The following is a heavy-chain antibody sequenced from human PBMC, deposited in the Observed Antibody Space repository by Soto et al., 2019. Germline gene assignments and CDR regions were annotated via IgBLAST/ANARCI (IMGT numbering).Heavy chain of an antibody. Sequence: DVQLVQSGAEVKKPGDSLKISCQGSGYRFSDYWIGWVRQTPVKGLEWMGIIYAGDSEIKYSPSFQGQVTMTVDKSINFSYLQWSSRKGLDSAMDYCECFGAPALAHKWFDLWGQGTLVTVSP. V-gene: IGHV5-51*03. CDR1: GYRFSDYW. CDR2: IYAGDSEI. D-gene: IGHD3-16*01. J-gene: IGHJ5*02. CDR3: ECFGAPALAHKWFDL.